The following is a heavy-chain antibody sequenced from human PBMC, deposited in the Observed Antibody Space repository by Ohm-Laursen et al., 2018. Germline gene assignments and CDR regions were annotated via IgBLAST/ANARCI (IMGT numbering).Heavy chain of an antibody. J-gene: IGHJ3*02. CDR3: ARDLDGYHNAFDI. Sequence: GTLSLTCTVSGGSIISYYWSWIRQSPGRGLEWIGYIFNSGITNYNPSLKSRVTISADTSKNQFSLRLSSVTAADTAVYYCARDLDGYHNAFDIWGQGTMVTVSS. CDR1: GGSIISYY. CDR2: IFNSGIT. V-gene: IGHV4-59*12. D-gene: IGHD5-24*01.